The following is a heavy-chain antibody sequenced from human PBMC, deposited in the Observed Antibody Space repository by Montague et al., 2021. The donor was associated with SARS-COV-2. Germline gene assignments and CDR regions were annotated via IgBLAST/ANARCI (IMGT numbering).Heavy chain of an antibody. CDR1: GDSVVGIRRG. D-gene: IGHD7-27*01. Sequence: CAISGDSVVGIRRGSEEHTSELQSHLDCVCSPLFGKKWNYHYADSVKSRITIDPDTSKNQVSLQLRSVTPEDTAVYFCARVRHLGRGMDVWGQGTTVTVSS. CDR2: PLFGKKWNY. CDR3: ARVRHLGRGMDV. V-gene: IGHV6-1*01. J-gene: IGHJ6*02.